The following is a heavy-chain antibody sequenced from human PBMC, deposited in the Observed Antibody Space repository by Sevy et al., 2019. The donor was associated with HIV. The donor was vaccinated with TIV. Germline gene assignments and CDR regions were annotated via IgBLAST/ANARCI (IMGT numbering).Heavy chain of an antibody. D-gene: IGHD5-12*01. Sequence: GGSLRLSCAASGFTFSSYAMHWVRQAPSKGLEWVAVISYDGSNKYYADSVKGRFTISRDNSKNTLYLQMNSLRAEDTAVYYCARVSTNSGYDNNWFDPWGQGTLVTVSS. CDR3: ARVSTNSGYDNNWFDP. CDR1: GFTFSSYA. J-gene: IGHJ5*02. V-gene: IGHV3-30*04. CDR2: ISYDGSNK.